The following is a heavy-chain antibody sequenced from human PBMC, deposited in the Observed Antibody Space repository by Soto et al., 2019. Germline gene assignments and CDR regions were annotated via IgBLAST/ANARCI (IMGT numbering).Heavy chain of an antibody. CDR2: IYYSGST. Sequence: SETLCLTCTVAGGSISSSVDYWGWIRKPPGKGLEWIGSIYYSGSTYYNPSLKSRVTISVDTSKNQFSLKLSSVTAADTAVYYCAGGYSYDNWFDPWGQGTLVTVSS. V-gene: IGHV4-39*01. J-gene: IGHJ5*02. D-gene: IGHD5-18*01. CDR1: GGSISSSVDY. CDR3: AGGYSYDNWFDP.